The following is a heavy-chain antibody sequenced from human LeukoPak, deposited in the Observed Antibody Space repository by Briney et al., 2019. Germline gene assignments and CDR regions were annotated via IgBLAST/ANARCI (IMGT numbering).Heavy chain of an antibody. CDR1: GYTFTGYY. Sequence: ASVKVSCKASGYTFTGYYMYWVRQAPGQGLEWMGWINPNSGGTNYAQKFQGRVTMTRDTSISTAYMELSRLRSDDTAVYYCARDGGGLWFGELLEKDAFDIWGQGTMVTVSS. CDR2: INPNSGGT. D-gene: IGHD3-10*01. V-gene: IGHV1-2*02. CDR3: ARDGGGLWFGELLEKDAFDI. J-gene: IGHJ3*02.